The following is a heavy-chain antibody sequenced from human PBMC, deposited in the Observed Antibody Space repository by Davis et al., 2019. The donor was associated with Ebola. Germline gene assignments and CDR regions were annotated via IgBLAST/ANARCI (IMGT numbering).Heavy chain of an antibody. V-gene: IGHV4-4*02. CDR2: VYHGGTT. CDR1: GDSISSSNW. D-gene: IGHD3-10*01. CDR3: ARGGGWFDP. J-gene: IGHJ5*02. Sequence: MPSETLSPTCAVSGDSISSSNWWRWVRQSPGKWLEWSGEVYHGGTTNYNPSLKSRVSISVDTSRHQFSLKLNSVTAADTAVYFCARGGGWFDPWGQGTLVTVSS.